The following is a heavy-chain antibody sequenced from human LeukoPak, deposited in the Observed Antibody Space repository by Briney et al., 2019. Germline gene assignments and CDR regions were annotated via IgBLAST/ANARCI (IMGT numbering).Heavy chain of an antibody. D-gene: IGHD5-12*01. CDR3: ARGPSGYHNT. CDR1: GFTFSSYG. J-gene: IGHJ4*02. V-gene: IGHV3-23*01. Sequence: GTSLRLSCAASGFTFSSYGMSWVRQASGKGLEWVSAISGSGGSTYYADSVKGRFTISRDNSKNTLYLQVNSLRAEDTAVYYCARGPSGYHNTGGQGTLVTVSS. CDR2: ISGSGGST.